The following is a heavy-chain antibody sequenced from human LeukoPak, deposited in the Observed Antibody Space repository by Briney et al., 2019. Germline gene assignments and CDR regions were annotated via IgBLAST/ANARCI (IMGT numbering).Heavy chain of an antibody. D-gene: IGHD6-19*01. Sequence: GRSLRLSCAVSGFTFSSYGMHWVRQAPGKGLEWVAVISTDGNNEYYANSVKGRFTISRDNSKNTVYLQMTSLRTEDTAVYYCAKDQIGWAPGYVSGPLDQWGQGTLVTVSS. V-gene: IGHV3-30*18. CDR3: AKDQIGWAPGYVSGPLDQ. J-gene: IGHJ4*02. CDR1: GFTFSSYG. CDR2: ISTDGNNE.